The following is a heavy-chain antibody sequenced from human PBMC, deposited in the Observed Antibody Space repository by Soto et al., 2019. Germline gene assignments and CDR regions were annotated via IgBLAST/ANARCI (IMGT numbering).Heavy chain of an antibody. J-gene: IGHJ3*02. D-gene: IGHD2-2*01. Sequence: PGESLKISCKGSGYSFTSYWISWVRQMPGKGLEWMGRIDPSDSYTNYSPSFQGHVTISADKSISTAYLQWSSLKASGTAMYYCARHPSGIVVVPAAPYDAFDIWGQGTMVTVSS. CDR2: IDPSDSYT. CDR1: GYSFTSYW. CDR3: ARHPSGIVVVPAAPYDAFDI. V-gene: IGHV5-10-1*01.